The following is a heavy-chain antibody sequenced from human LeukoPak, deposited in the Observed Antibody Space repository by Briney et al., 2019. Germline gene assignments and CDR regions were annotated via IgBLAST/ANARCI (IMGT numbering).Heavy chain of an antibody. J-gene: IGHJ4*02. CDR1: GGSISSYY. V-gene: IGHV4-59*12. CDR2: IYYSGST. Sequence: SETLSLTCTVSGGSISSYYWSWIRQPPGKGLEWIGYIYYSGSTKYNPSLKSRVTISVDTSKNQFSLKLRSVTAADTAVYYCARSLYDEGYWGQGNLVTVSS. CDR3: ARSLYDEGY. D-gene: IGHD3-22*01.